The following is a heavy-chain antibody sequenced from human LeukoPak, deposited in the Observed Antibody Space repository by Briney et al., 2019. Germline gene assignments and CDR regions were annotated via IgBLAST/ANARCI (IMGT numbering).Heavy chain of an antibody. V-gene: IGHV3-23*01. CDR1: GLTFNNYA. D-gene: IGHD3-16*01. CDR3: ATSWGPDTSAFRWGRDGMDV. Sequence: GGSLRLSCAVSGLTFNNYAMSWVRQAPGKGLEWVSAISKSGDHTYYAASAKGRFTIYRDNSKNTQYLQMNSLRAEDTAVYYCATSWGPDTSAFRWGRDGMDVWGQGTTVIVS. CDR2: ISKSGDHT. J-gene: IGHJ6*02.